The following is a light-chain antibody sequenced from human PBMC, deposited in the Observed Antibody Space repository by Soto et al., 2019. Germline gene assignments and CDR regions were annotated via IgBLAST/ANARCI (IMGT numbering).Light chain of an antibody. CDR1: QRMSAW. Sequence: DIQMTQSPTTLSASVGDRVNITCRASQRMSAWLAWYQQKPGIAPKLLIYDASSLEDGVPSRFSGSGSGTDFTLTINSLQPDDFATYYCQQYDTYPWTFGQGTKVEIK. CDR3: QQYDTYPWT. J-gene: IGKJ1*01. V-gene: IGKV1-5*01. CDR2: DAS.